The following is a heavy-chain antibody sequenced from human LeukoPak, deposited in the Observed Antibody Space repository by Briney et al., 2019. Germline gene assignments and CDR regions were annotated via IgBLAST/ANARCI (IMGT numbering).Heavy chain of an antibody. CDR1: GFTFDDYD. V-gene: IGHV3-9*01. J-gene: IGHJ4*02. D-gene: IGHD6-19*01. CDR3: AKGKKITVAGLFDC. CDR2: ISWNSGSI. Sequence: PGRSLRLSCAASGFTFDDYDMHWVRQVPGKGLEWVSGISWNSGSIGYADSVKGRFTISRDNAKNSLYLHMNSLSAEDTALYYCAKGKKITVAGLFDCWGQGTLVTVSS.